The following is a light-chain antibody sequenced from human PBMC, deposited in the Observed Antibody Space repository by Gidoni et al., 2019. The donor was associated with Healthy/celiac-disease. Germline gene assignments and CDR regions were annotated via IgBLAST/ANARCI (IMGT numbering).Light chain of an antibody. CDR2: KAS. Sequence: DIQMTQSPSTLSASVGDRVTITCRASQSISCWFAWYQQKPGKAPKLLISKASSLDSGVPSRFSGSASGKEFPLTISSQHPDDFATYYCQQYNSYLTFXGXTKVEIK. J-gene: IGKJ4*01. CDR1: QSISCW. V-gene: IGKV1-5*03. CDR3: QQYNSYLT.